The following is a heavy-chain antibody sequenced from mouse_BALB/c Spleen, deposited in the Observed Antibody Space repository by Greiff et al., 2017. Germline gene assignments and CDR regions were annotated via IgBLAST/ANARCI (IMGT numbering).Heavy chain of an antibody. CDR2: ISTYSGNT. J-gene: IGHJ1*01. Sequence: QVQLQQSGPELVRPGVSVKISCKGSGYTFTDYAMHWVKQSHAKSLEWIGVISTYSGNTNYNQKFKDKATLTADTSSSTAYMQLSSLTSEDSAVYFCASGYDWYFDVWGAGTTVTVSS. D-gene: IGHD2-2*01. V-gene: IGHV1-67*01. CDR1: GYTFTDYA. CDR3: ASGYDWYFDV.